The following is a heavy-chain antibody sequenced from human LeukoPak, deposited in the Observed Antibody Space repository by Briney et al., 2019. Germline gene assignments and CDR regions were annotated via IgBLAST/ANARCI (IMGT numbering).Heavy chain of an antibody. V-gene: IGHV3-30*18. Sequence: PGWSLRLSCAASGFTFSSCGMHWVRQAPGKGLEWVAVISYDGSNKYYADSVKGRFTISRDNSKNTLYLQMNSLRAEDTAVYYCAKDLGYWGQGTLVTVSS. CDR1: GFTFSSCG. CDR2: ISYDGSNK. J-gene: IGHJ4*02. CDR3: AKDLGY.